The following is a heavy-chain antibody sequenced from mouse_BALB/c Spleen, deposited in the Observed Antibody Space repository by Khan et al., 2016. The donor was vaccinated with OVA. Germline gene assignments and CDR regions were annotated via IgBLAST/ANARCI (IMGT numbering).Heavy chain of an antibody. CDR3: ARGNYYGYYFDY. J-gene: IGHJ2*01. V-gene: IGHV3-2*02. D-gene: IGHD1-1*01. Sequence: VQLKESGPGLVKPSQSLSLTCTVTGYSITSGYAWNWIRHFPGNKLEWMGYISYSGVTSYTPSLKSRISITRDTSKNQFFLQLNSVTTEDTATYYCARGNYYGYYFDYWGQGTTLTVSS. CDR1: GYSITSGYA. CDR2: ISYSGVT.